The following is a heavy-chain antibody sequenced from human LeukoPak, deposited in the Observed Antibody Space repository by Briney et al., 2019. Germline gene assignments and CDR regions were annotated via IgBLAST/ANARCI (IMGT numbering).Heavy chain of an antibody. CDR3: AREEDGGYFDY. D-gene: IGHD2-15*01. V-gene: IGHV1-46*01. J-gene: IGHJ4*02. CDR2: INPSGAGT. CDR1: GYTFTSYY. Sequence: ASVKVSCKASGYTFTSYYIHWVRQAPGQGLEWMGRINPSGAGTHYAQKSQGRVTVTRDTSTSTVYMELNSLRSDDTAVYYCAREEDGGYFDYWGQGTLVIVSS.